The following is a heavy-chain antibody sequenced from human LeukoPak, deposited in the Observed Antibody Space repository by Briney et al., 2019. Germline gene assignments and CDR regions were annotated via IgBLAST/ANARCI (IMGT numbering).Heavy chain of an antibody. CDR2: INHSGST. D-gene: IGHD1-1*01. CDR3: AREDLGAETTMDY. CDR1: GGSFSGYY. J-gene: IGHJ4*02. V-gene: IGHV4-34*01. Sequence: SETLSLTCAVYGGSFSGYYWSWIRQPPGKGLEWIGGINHSGSTTYNPSLKSRVTISVDTSKNQFSLKLTSVTAADTAVYYCAREDLGAETTMDYWGQGTLVTVSS.